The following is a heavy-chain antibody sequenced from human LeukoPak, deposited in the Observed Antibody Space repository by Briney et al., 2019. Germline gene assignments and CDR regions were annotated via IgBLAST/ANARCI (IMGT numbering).Heavy chain of an antibody. J-gene: IGHJ6*02. D-gene: IGHD3-22*01. V-gene: IGHV1-18*01. CDR1: GYTFTSYG. Sequence: GASVKVSCKASGYTFTSYGISWVRQAPGQGLEWVGWISTYNGNTNYAQNLQGRVTMTTDTSTSTAYMELRSLRSDDTAVYYCGRDNYDSSGYPSRDYYYYGMDVWGQGTTVTVSS. CDR3: GRDNYDSSGYPSRDYYYYGMDV. CDR2: ISTYNGNT.